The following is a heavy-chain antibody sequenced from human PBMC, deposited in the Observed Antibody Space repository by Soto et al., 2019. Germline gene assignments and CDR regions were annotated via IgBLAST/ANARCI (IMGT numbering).Heavy chain of an antibody. J-gene: IGHJ4*02. CDR3: ALYDYGDYVDY. Sequence: QVQLQQWGAGLLKTSETLSLTCAVYGGSFSGYYWSWIRQPPGKGLEWIGEINHSGSTNYNPSLKSRVTISVDTSKNQFSLKLSSVTAADTAVYYCALYDYGDYVDYWGQGTLVTVSS. CDR1: GGSFSGYY. D-gene: IGHD4-17*01. CDR2: INHSGST. V-gene: IGHV4-34*01.